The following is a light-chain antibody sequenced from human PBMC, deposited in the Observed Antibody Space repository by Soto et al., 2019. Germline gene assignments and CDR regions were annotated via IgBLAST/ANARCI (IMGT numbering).Light chain of an antibody. J-gene: IGKJ1*01. CDR2: AAS. CDR1: QSISSY. Sequence: DIQMTQSPSTLSASVGDRVTITCRASQSISSYLNWYQQKPGKAPKLLIYAASSLQSGVPSRFSGSGSGTEFALTISSLQSEDFAVYYCQQYLGGTFGQGTKVDIK. V-gene: IGKV1-39*01. CDR3: QQYLGGT.